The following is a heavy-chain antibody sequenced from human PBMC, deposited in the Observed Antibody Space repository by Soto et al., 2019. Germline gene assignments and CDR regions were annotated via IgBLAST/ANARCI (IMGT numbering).Heavy chain of an antibody. CDR1: GYNFNGYF. Sequence: ASLKASCKASGYNFNGYFLHWVRQAPGQGLEWMGWINPNTGVTNYAQKFQGRVSMTRDRSISTAYMELSSLKSDDTAVFYCARGEDLLLDRGGAIDPPGQATLVTVST. J-gene: IGHJ5*02. CDR2: INPNTGVT. CDR3: ARGEDLLLDRGGAIDP. V-gene: IGHV1-2*02. D-gene: IGHD2-2*01.